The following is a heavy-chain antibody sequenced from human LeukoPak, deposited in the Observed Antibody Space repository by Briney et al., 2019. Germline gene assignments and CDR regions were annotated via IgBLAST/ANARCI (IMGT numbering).Heavy chain of an antibody. V-gene: IGHV4-34*01. CDR1: GGSFSGYY. D-gene: IGHD1-26*01. CDR2: INHSGST. Sequence: SETLSLTCDVYGGSFSGYYWSWIRQPPGKGLEWIGEINHSGSTNYNPSLKSRVTISLDTSKNQFSLKLTSVPAADTAVYYCARAEGGHYYYYMDVWGNGTTVTVSS. J-gene: IGHJ6*03. CDR3: ARAEGGHYYYYMDV.